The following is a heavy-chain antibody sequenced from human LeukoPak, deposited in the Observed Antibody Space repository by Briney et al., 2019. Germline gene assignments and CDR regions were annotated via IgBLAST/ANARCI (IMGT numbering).Heavy chain of an antibody. Sequence: ASETLSLTCTVSGGSISSSSYYWGWIRQPPGKGLEWIGSIYYSGSTHYNPSLKSRVTISVDTSKNQFSLKLSSVTAADTAVYYCARHVSAGYYYYYYMDVWGKGTTVTVSS. V-gene: IGHV4-39*01. J-gene: IGHJ6*03. CDR3: ARHVSAGYYYYYYMDV. CDR1: GGSISSSSYY. CDR2: IYYSGST. D-gene: IGHD6-13*01.